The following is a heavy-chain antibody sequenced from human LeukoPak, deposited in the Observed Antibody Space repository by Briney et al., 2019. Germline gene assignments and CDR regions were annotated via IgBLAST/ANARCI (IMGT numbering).Heavy chain of an antibody. CDR2: IYYSGST. J-gene: IGHJ6*03. D-gene: IGHD1-14*01. V-gene: IGHV4-39*01. CDR1: GGSISSSSYY. CDR3: ATRRGENNHYYHPYHYYMDV. Sequence: SETLSLTCTVSGGSISSSSYYWGWIRQPPGKGLEWIGSIYYSGSTYYNPSLKSRVTISVDTSKNQFSLKLSSVTAADTAVYYCATRRGENNHYYHPYHYYMDVWGKGTTVTVSS.